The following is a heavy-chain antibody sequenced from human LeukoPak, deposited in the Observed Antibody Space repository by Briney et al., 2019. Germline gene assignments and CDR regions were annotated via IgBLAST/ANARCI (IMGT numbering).Heavy chain of an antibody. CDR2: INGSGSST. J-gene: IGHJ2*01. D-gene: IGHD3-3*01. Sequence: PGGSLRLSCAASGFTFSSHAMSWVRQAPGKGLEWVSAINGSGSSTYYADSVKGRVSISRDNSKNTLYLQMNSLRVEDTALYHCARDFWDDFEYFDLWGRGTLVTVSS. CDR3: ARDFWDDFEYFDL. V-gene: IGHV3-23*01. CDR1: GFTFSSHA.